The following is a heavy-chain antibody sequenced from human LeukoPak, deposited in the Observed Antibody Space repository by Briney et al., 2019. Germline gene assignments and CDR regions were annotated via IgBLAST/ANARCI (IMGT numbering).Heavy chain of an antibody. Sequence: GGSLRLSCAVSGFIFSSYAMIWVRQAPGKGLEWVSTIVPSGDSTYYADSVKGRFTISRDNSKNTLYLQMNSLRVEDTAIYYCAKGAGGSAYSPVDCWGQGTLVTVSS. D-gene: IGHD5-12*01. CDR3: AKGAGGSAYSPVDC. J-gene: IGHJ4*02. CDR1: GFIFSSYA. CDR2: IVPSGDST. V-gene: IGHV3-23*01.